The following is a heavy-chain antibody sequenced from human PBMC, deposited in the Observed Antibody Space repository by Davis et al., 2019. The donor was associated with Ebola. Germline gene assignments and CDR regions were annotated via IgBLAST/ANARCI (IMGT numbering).Heavy chain of an antibody. V-gene: IGHV5-51*01. Sequence: GESLKISCKGSGYSFTSYWIGWVRQMPGKGLESMGIIFPGDSDTRYSPSFQGQVTISADKSISTVYLQWSSLKASDTAMYYCARHLRAAGYFDYWGQGTLVTVSS. CDR3: ARHLRAAGYFDY. J-gene: IGHJ4*02. D-gene: IGHD6-13*01. CDR2: IFPGDSDT. CDR1: GYSFTSYW.